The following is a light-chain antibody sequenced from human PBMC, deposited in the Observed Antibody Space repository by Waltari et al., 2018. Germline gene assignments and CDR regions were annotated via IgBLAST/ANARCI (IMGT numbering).Light chain of an antibody. CDR2: DVS. Sequence: QSALTQPASVSGSPGQSITISSTGTSRYVVGYNYVSWYQQYPGKAPKLVIHDVSSRPSGTSDRFSGSKSGNTASLIISGLQADDEADYYCSSYTASRLYVFGTGTKVTVL. V-gene: IGLV2-14*03. CDR1: SRYVVGYNY. J-gene: IGLJ1*01. CDR3: SSYTASRLYV.